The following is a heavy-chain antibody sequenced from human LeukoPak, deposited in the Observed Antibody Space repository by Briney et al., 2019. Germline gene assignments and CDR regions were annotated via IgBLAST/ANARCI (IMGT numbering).Heavy chain of an antibody. Sequence: SETLSLTCTVSGGSISSGSYYWSWIRQPAGKGLEWIGRIYTSGSTNYNPSLKSRVTISVDTSKNQFSLKLSSVTAADTAVYYCARVGRFLEWLLPYYFDYWGQGTLVTVSS. D-gene: IGHD3-3*01. CDR2: IYTSGST. J-gene: IGHJ4*02. CDR3: ARVGRFLEWLLPYYFDY. V-gene: IGHV4-61*02. CDR1: GGSISSGSYY.